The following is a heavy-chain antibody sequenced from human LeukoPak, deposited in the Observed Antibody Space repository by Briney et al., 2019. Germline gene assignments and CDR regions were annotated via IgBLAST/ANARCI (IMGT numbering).Heavy chain of an antibody. CDR1: GFTFSSYA. CDR3: VRDRLYYGSGSYIFDY. CDR2: VSYDGSNR. J-gene: IGHJ4*02. V-gene: IGHV3-30-3*01. D-gene: IGHD3-10*01. Sequence: GRSLRLSCAASGFTFSSYAMHWVRQAPGKGLEWVTVVSYDGSNRYYADSVKGRFSISRDNSKSTLYLQMNSLRPEDTAVYYCVRDRLYYGSGSYIFDYWGQGTLVTVSS.